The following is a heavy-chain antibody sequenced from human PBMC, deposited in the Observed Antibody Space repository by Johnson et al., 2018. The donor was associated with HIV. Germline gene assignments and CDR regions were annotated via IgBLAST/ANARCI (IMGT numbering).Heavy chain of an antibody. J-gene: IGHJ3*02. CDR3: ERATYYDSRDDAFDI. D-gene: IGHD3-22*01. V-gene: IGHV3-30*19. Sequence: QMQLVESGGGVVQPGGSLRLSCAASGFTFSSYGMHWVRQAPGKGLAWVAVIWYDGSNKYYADSVQGRFTISRDNSKNTLYLQMNSLRAEDTAVYYCERATYYDSRDDAFDIWGQGTMVTVSS. CDR1: GFTFSSYG. CDR2: IWYDGSNK.